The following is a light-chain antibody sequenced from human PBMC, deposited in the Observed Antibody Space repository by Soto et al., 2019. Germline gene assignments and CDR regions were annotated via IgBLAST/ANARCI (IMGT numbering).Light chain of an antibody. Sequence: QSVLIQPPSASGTPGQRVTISCYGSSSNIGSNYVYWYQQLPGTAPKLLIYRNNQRPSGVPDRFSGSKSGTSASLAISRLRSEDEADYYCAAWDDSLSGWVFGGGTQLTVL. CDR2: RNN. CDR3: AAWDDSLSGWV. CDR1: SSNIGSNY. V-gene: IGLV1-47*01. J-gene: IGLJ3*02.